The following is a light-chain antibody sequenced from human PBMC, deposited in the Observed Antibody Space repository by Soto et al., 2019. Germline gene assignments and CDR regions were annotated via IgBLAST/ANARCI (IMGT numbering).Light chain of an antibody. CDR2: GNN. J-gene: IGLJ1*01. V-gene: IGLV1-40*01. CDR1: SSNIGAGYD. Sequence: QSVLTQPPSVSGAPGQRVTISCTGSSSNIGAGYDVHWYQQLPGTAPKLLIYGNNNRPSVVPDRFSVSKSGTSASLAITGLQAEDEADYYCQSYDSSLNGRVFGTGTKLTVL. CDR3: QSYDSSLNGRV.